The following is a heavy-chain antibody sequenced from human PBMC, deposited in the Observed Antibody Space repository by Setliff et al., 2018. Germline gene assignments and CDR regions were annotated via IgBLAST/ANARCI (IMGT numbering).Heavy chain of an antibody. V-gene: IGHV3-7*01. CDR2: VNPDGSGK. CDR3: IDGRNRAWGVY. D-gene: IGHD7-27*01. CDR1: GFAISSCW. J-gene: IGHJ4*02. Sequence: RLSCVASGFAISSCWMSWVRQAPGKGLEWVANVNPDGSGKYYVDSVKGRFTISRDNAKNSLYLQMDSLRVEDTAVYYCIDGRNRAWGVYWGQGTLVTVSS.